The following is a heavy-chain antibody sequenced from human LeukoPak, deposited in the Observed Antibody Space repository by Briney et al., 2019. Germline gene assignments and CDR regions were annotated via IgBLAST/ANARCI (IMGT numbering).Heavy chain of an antibody. J-gene: IGHJ4*02. CDR3: ATAYYGNYGGYYFDY. CDR1: GYTLTELS. V-gene: IGHV1-24*01. CDR2: FDPEDGET. D-gene: IGHD2-21*01. Sequence: ASVNVSCKVSGYTLTELSMHWVRQAPGKGLEWMGGFDPEDGETIYAQKFQGRVTMTEDTSTDTAYMELSSLRSEDTAVYYCATAYYGNYGGYYFDYWGQGTLVTVSS.